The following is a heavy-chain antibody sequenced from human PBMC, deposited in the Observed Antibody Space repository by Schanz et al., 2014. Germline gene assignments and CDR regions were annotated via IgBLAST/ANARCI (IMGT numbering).Heavy chain of an antibody. Sequence: PGGSLRLSCAASGFTFSDHFMDWVRQAPGKGLEWVSAINGNGGITYYADPVKGRFTISRDNSKNTLYLQMKSLSAEDTAVYYCATEGPRGTRHPINYYYAMDNWGQGTKVTV. CDR1: GFTFSDHF. J-gene: IGHJ6*02. CDR2: INGNGGIT. V-gene: IGHV3-23*01. CDR3: ATEGPRGTRHPINYYYAMDN. D-gene: IGHD6-6*01.